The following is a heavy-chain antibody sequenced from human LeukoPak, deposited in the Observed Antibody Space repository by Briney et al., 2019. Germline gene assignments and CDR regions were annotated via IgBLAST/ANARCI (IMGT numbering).Heavy chain of an antibody. CDR2: IYHSGST. V-gene: IGHV4-4*02. CDR3: ARDRYYYGSGSYSHYFDY. J-gene: IGHJ4*02. CDR1: GGSISSSNW. D-gene: IGHD3-10*01. Sequence: TSGTLSLTCAVSGGSISSSNWWSWVRQPPGKGLEWIGEIYHSGSTNYNPSLKSRVTISVDKSKNQFSLKLSSVTAADTAVYYCARDRYYYGSGSYSHYFDYWGQGTLVTVSS.